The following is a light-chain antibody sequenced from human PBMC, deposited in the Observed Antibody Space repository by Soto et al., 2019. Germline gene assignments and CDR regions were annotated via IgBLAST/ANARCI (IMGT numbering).Light chain of an antibody. Sequence: EIVLTQSPGTLSLSPGEGATLSYRASQSINSFLAWYQQRRGQAPRLLIHGASNRATGIPDRFSGSGSGPDFTLTISRLEPEDFAVYYCQQYGGSPRTFGQGTKVEVK. CDR3: QQYGGSPRT. J-gene: IGKJ1*01. CDR2: GAS. V-gene: IGKV3-20*01. CDR1: QSINSF.